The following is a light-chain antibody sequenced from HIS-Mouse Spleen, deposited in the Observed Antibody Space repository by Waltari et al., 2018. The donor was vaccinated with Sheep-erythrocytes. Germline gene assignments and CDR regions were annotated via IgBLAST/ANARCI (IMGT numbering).Light chain of an antibody. J-gene: IGKJ3*01. CDR1: QDISNY. CDR2: DAS. V-gene: IGKV1-33*01. CDR3: RQYDNLFT. Sequence: DIQMTQSPSSLSASVGDRVTITCQASQDISNYLNWYQQKPRKAPKLLIYDASNLETGVPSRFSGSGSGTDFTFTISSLQPEDIATYYCRQYDNLFTFGPGTKVDIK.